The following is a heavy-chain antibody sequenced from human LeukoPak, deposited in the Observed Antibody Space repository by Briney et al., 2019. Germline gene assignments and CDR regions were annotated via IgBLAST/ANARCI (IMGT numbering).Heavy chain of an antibody. D-gene: IGHD3-16*01. CDR3: ARVVDYGWFDP. V-gene: IGHV3-7*01. Sequence: GGSLRLSCTASGFTFSNYWMCWVRQAPGKGLEWVANIKEDGTTIYYVDSVKGRFTISRDNAKNSLYLQMNSVRDEDTAVYYCARVVDYGWFDPWGQGTLVAVSS. CDR2: IKEDGTTI. CDR1: GFTFSNYW. J-gene: IGHJ5*02.